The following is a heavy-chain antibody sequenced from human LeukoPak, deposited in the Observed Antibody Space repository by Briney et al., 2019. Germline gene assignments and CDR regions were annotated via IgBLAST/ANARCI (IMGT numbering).Heavy chain of an antibody. D-gene: IGHD6-13*01. V-gene: IGHV7-4-1*02. CDR1: GYTFISYA. CDR3: ARDIAVAGTEDDPFDI. J-gene: IGHJ4*02. CDR2: INTNTAKP. Sequence: GASVKVSCKASGYTFISYAMNWVRQAPGQGLEWMGYINTNTAKPTYAQGFTGRFVFSLDTSVSTAYLQITSLKAEDTAIYYCARDIAVAGTEDDPFDIWGQGTLVTVSS.